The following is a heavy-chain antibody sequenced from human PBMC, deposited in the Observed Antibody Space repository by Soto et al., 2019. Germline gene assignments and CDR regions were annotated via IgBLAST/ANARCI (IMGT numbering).Heavy chain of an antibody. CDR1: GFTLSSYA. CDR2: ISGSGGST. CDR3: ATTYYYDSSVYSPFDY. J-gene: IGHJ4*02. D-gene: IGHD3-22*01. V-gene: IGHV3-23*01. Sequence: GGSLRLSCAASGFTLSSYAMSWVRQALGKGLEWVSAISGSGGSTYYAYNVTGRFTISRDNSKNTLYLQMKRLRAKDTDVYYCATTYYYDSSVYSPFDYWGQGTLVTVSS.